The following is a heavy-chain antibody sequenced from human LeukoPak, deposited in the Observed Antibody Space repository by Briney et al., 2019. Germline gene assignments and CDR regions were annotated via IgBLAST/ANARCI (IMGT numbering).Heavy chain of an antibody. D-gene: IGHD3-16*01. J-gene: IGHJ4*02. CDR3: AKEGGGGKFYFDY. Sequence: PGRSLRLSWAASGFTFDDYAMHWVRQTPGKGLEWVSGISWNSGAIGYADSVKGRFTISRDNAKNSLYLQMNSLRPEDMALYYCAKEGGGGKFYFDYWGQGTLVTVSS. CDR1: GFTFDDYA. CDR2: ISWNSGAI. V-gene: IGHV3-9*03.